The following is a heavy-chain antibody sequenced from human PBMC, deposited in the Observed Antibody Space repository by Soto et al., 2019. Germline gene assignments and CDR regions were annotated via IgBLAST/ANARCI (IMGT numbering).Heavy chain of an antibody. Sequence: GGSLRLSCAASGFTFSSYSMNWVRQAPGKGLEWVSSISSSSSYIYYADSVKGRFTISRDNAKNSLYLQMNSLRAEDTAVYYCARDQVCRGTSCPGGMDVWGQGTTVTVSS. D-gene: IGHD2-2*01. J-gene: IGHJ6*02. CDR1: GFTFSSYS. V-gene: IGHV3-21*01. CDR3: ARDQVCRGTSCPGGMDV. CDR2: ISSSSSYI.